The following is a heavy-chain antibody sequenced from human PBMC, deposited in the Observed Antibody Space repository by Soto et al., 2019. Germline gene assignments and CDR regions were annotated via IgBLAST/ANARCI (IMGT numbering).Heavy chain of an antibody. CDR3: ERGGGGEIGSWGVVSWSAP. J-gene: IGHJ5*02. CDR2: TYYRSKWYN. CDR1: GDSVSSNSAA. D-gene: IGHD6-13*01. V-gene: IGHV6-1*01. Sequence: SQTLSLTCAISGDSVSSNSAAWNWIRQSPSRGLEWLGRTYYRSKWYNDYAVSVKSRITINPDTSKNQFSLQLNSVTPEDTAVYYCERGGGGEIGSWGVVSWSAPGGEETRVTVPS.